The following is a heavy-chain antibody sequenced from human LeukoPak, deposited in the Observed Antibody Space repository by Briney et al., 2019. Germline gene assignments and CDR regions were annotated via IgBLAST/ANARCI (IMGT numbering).Heavy chain of an antibody. Sequence: SQTLSLTCPVSGGSISSYYCSWIRQPPGKGLEWIGYIYYRGSTNYNPSLKSQGPISVNTSQNQFSLNLSSGTPADTPVYYCARSSLAAVRVVNYWGQGTLVTVSS. CDR3: ARSSLAAVRVVNY. CDR2: IYYRGST. D-gene: IGHD6-13*01. V-gene: IGHV4-59*08. CDR1: GGSISSYY. J-gene: IGHJ4*02.